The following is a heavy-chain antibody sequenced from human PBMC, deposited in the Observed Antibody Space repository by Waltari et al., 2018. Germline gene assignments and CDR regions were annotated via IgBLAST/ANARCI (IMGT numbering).Heavy chain of an antibody. V-gene: IGHV4-38-2*01. CDR2: VYHDGTT. Sequence: QVQLLESGPGLVKSSETLSLSCDVSGYAVNSGFYWGWIRQAPGEGLEWVATVYHDGTTFSSPSLKSRLSVSMDTSKNQISLTLKSVTAADTAVYYCSRQVLGYCTSAACRRLESWGQGTLVTVSS. CDR3: SRQVLGYCTSAACRRLES. J-gene: IGHJ4*02. D-gene: IGHD2-2*03. CDR1: GYAVNSGFY.